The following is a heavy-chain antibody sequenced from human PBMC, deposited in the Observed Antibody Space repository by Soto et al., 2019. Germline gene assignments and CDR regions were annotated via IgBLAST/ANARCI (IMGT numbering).Heavy chain of an antibody. CDR1: GASIDSSAYY. D-gene: IGHD2-21*02. CDR3: GRPGGDFVLPSDY. Sequence: SETLSLTCTVSGASIDSSAYYWAWIRQPPGKGLEWIGSIFYSGTAYYNPSLAGRVTMSVDTSKNQFSLNLNSVTAADTAVYFCGRPGGDFVLPSDYCGPGTLVTVSS. V-gene: IGHV4-39*01. J-gene: IGHJ4*02. CDR2: IFYSGTA.